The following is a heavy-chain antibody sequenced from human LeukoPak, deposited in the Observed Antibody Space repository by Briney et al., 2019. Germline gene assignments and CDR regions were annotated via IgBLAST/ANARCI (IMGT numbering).Heavy chain of an antibody. CDR1: GFSFSSYG. D-gene: IGHD6-19*01. Sequence: GGSLRLSCAGSGFSFSSYGMHWVRQAPGKGLEWMAFIRSDGSNKYYADSVKGRFTISRDNSKNTLYLQMNSLGAEDTAVYYCARILDSAWGELGYWGQGTLVTVSS. V-gene: IGHV3-30*02. CDR3: ARILDSAWGELGY. J-gene: IGHJ4*02. CDR2: IRSDGSNK.